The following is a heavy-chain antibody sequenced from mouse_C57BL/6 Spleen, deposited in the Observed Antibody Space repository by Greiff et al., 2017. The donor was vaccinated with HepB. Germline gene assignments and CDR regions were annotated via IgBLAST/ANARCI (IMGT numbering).Heavy chain of an antibody. D-gene: IGHD2-2*01. V-gene: IGHV1-50*01. Sequence: QVQLQQPGAELVKPGASVKLSCKASGYTFTSYWMQWVKQRPGQGLEWIGEIDPSDSYTNYNQKFKGKATLTVDTSSSTAYMQLSSRTSEDSAVYYCARRSMVTTEAMDDWGQGTSVTVAS. J-gene: IGHJ4*01. CDR3: ARRSMVTTEAMDD. CDR1: GYTFTSYW. CDR2: IDPSDSYT.